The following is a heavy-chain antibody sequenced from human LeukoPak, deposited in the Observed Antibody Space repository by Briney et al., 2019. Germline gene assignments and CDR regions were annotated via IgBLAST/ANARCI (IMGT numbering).Heavy chain of an antibody. CDR1: GFTFSSYN. CDR3: ARADYYDSSGYNDY. J-gene: IGHJ4*02. Sequence: GGSLRLSCAASGFTFSSYNMNWVRQAPGKGLEWVSYISSSGSTIYYADSVKGRFTISRDNAKNSLYLQMNSLRAEDTAVYYCARADYYDSSGYNDYWGQGTLVTVSS. V-gene: IGHV3-48*04. CDR2: ISSSGSTI. D-gene: IGHD3-22*01.